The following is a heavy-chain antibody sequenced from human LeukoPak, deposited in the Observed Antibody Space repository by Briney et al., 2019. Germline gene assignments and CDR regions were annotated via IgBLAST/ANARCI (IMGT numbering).Heavy chain of an antibody. CDR2: ISSSAAYI. CDR3: ARDRGAYCGGDCYLGFDY. J-gene: IGHJ4*01. Sequence: GGSLRLSCAASGFTFSIYSMNWVRQAPGKGLEWVSSISSSAAYIFYADSVKGRFTISRGNAKNSLYLQMNSLRAEDTAVYYCARDRGAYCGGDCYLGFDYWGRGTLVTVSS. CDR1: GFTFSIYS. V-gene: IGHV3-21*01. D-gene: IGHD2-21*02.